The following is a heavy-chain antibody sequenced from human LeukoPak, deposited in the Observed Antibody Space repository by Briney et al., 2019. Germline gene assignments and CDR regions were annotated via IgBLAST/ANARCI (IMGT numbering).Heavy chain of an antibody. CDR3: AKPRDYYGPFAY. Sequence: GGTLRLSCAASGFTFSSYGMSWVRQAPGRGLEWVSAISGSGGSTYYADSVKGRFTISRDNSKNTLYLHMNSLRAEHTAVYYCAKPRDYYGPFAYWGQGTLVTVSS. J-gene: IGHJ4*02. D-gene: IGHD3-10*01. V-gene: IGHV3-23*01. CDR1: GFTFSSYG. CDR2: ISGSGGST.